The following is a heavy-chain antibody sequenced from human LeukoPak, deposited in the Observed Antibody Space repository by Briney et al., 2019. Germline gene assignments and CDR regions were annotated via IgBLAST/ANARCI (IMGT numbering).Heavy chain of an antibody. D-gene: IGHD3-22*01. CDR1: GYTFTSYY. CDR3: ARDPNYYYDSSGYSSNAFDI. J-gene: IGHJ3*02. V-gene: IGHV1-46*01. Sequence: ASVRVSCKASGYTFTSYYMHWVRQAPGQGLEWMGIINPSGGSTSYAQKFQGRVTMTRDTSTSTVYMELSSLRSEDTAVYYCARDPNYYYDSSGYSSNAFDIWGQGTMVTVSS. CDR2: INPSGGST.